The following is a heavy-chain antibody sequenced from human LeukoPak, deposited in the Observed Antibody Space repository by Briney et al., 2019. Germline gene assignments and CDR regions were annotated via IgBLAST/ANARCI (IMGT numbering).Heavy chain of an antibody. V-gene: IGHV3-23*01. CDR3: AKVARFSIVLMVYAALTGGYFDY. D-gene: IGHD2-8*01. Sequence: GGSLRLSCAASGFTFSSYAMSWVRQAPGKGLEWVSAISGSGGSTYYADSVKGRFTISRDNSKNTLYLQMNSLRAEDTAVYYCAKVARFSIVLMVYAALTGGYFDYWGQGTLVTVSS. CDR1: GFTFSSYA. J-gene: IGHJ4*02. CDR2: ISGSGGST.